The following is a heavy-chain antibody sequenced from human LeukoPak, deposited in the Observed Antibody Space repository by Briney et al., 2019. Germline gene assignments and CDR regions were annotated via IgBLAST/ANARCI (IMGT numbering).Heavy chain of an antibody. CDR2: IYYSGST. CDR1: GGSISNYY. Sequence: SETLSLTCIVPGGSISNYYWSWIRQPPGKGLEWIGYIYYSGSTNYNPSLKSRVTISVDTSKNQFSLKLGSVTAADTAVYYCARQLGSPNKNHFCDYWGQGTLVTVSS. D-gene: IGHD2-15*01. J-gene: IGHJ4*02. V-gene: IGHV4-59*01. CDR3: ARQLGSPNKNHFCDY.